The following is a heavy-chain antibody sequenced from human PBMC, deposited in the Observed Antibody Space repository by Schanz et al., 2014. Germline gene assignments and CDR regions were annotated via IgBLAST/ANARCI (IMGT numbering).Heavy chain of an antibody. CDR1: GFTFSSYW. Sequence: EVQLVESGGGLVQPGGSLRLSCAASGFTFSSYWMHWVRQAPGKGLVWVSHINSDGSSTTYADSVKGRFTVSRDNAKNTLYLQMNSLRAEDTAVYFCARDGGRDGYNLAFDVWGQGTLVTVSS. D-gene: IGHD5-12*01. CDR2: INSDGSST. V-gene: IGHV3-74*01. J-gene: IGHJ3*01. CDR3: ARDGGRDGYNLAFDV.